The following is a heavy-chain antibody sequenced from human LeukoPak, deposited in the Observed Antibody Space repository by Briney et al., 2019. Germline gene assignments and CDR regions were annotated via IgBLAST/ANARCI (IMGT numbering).Heavy chain of an antibody. Sequence: ASVKVSCKASGYTFTGHSMHWVRQAPGRGLEWMGWINSDSGGTKYAQKFQGSVIMTRVTSISTAYMELSRLKSDDTAVYYCARGRVHSWSDAFDIWGQGTTVTVSS. CDR1: GYTFTGHS. CDR3: ARGRVHSWSDAFDI. D-gene: IGHD1-1*01. V-gene: IGHV1-2*02. CDR2: INSDSGGT. J-gene: IGHJ3*02.